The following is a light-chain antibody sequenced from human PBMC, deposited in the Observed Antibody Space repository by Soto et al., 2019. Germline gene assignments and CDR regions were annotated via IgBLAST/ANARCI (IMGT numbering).Light chain of an antibody. J-gene: IGLJ3*02. CDR1: SSDVGGSNY. Sequence: QSVLPQPASVSGSPGQSITISCTGTSSDVGGSNYVSWYQQHPGKAPKLMIYEVSNRPSGVSNRFSGSMSGNTASLTISGLQAEDEADYYCSSYTTISTLEVFGGGTKLTV. V-gene: IGLV2-14*01. CDR2: EVS. CDR3: SSYTTISTLEV.